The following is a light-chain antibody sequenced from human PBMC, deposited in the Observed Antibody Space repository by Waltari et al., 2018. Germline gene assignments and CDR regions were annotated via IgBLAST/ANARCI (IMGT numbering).Light chain of an antibody. V-gene: IGLV1-47*01. Sequence: QSVLTQPPSASGTPGQRVTISCSGSSSHIGNNFVNWYQQLPGMAPKLPIYRSNQRPSGVPDRFSGSKSGTTASLAISGLRSEDEADYYCAAWDDSLSLYVFGTGTKVTVL. CDR2: RSN. CDR1: SSHIGNNF. CDR3: AAWDDSLSLYV. J-gene: IGLJ1*01.